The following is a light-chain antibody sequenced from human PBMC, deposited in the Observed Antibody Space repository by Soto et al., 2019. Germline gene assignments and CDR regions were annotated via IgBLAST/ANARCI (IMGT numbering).Light chain of an antibody. CDR2: DAS. CDR1: QSISSW. CDR3: QQYTSYWT. J-gene: IGKJ1*01. V-gene: IGKV1-5*01. Sequence: DIQMTQSPSTLSASVGDRVTITCRASQSISSWLAWYQQKPGKAPKLLIYDASSLESGVPSRFSGSGSGTEFTLTISLLQPDDFATYYCQQYTSYWTFGQGTKVESK.